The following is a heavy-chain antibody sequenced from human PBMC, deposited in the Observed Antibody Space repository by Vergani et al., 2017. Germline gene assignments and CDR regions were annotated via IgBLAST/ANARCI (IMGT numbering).Heavy chain of an antibody. Sequence: QLHLQESGSRLVKPSETLSLTCTVSGDSISSGGHSWSWIRQPPGKGLEWVGYIYHSGSTYYNPSLKSRLTISVDESRNQFSLKLNSVTAADTAVYYCARHKEQLVPGNYYYYYYMDVWGKGTTVTVSS. J-gene: IGHJ6*03. CDR3: ARHKEQLVPGNYYYYYYMDV. CDR2: IYHSGST. CDR1: GDSISSGGHS. V-gene: IGHV4-30-2*03. D-gene: IGHD6-13*01.